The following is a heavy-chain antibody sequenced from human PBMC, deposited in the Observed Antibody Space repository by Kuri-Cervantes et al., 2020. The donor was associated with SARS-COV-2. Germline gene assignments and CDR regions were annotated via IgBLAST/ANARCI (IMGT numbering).Heavy chain of an antibody. CDR1: GFTFSSYA. D-gene: IGHD2-8*01. J-gene: IGHJ6*02. CDR3: ARPDCTINGVCFMDV. Sequence: GGSLRLSCAASGFTFSSYAMHWVRQAPGKGLEWVALISYDRTNKFYADSVKGRFTISRDNSRNTLYLQMNSLRAEDTAVFYCARPDCTINGVCFMDVWGQGTTVTVSS. V-gene: IGHV3-30-3*01. CDR2: ISYDRTNK.